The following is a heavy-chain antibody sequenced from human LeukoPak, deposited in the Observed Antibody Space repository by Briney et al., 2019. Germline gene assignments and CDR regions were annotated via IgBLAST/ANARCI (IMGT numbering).Heavy chain of an antibody. Sequence: ASVKVSCKASGYTFTSYGISWVRQAPGQGLEWMGWISAYNGNTNYAQKLQGRVTMTTDTSTSTAYMELRSLRSDDTAVYYCAREVPYCGGDCLGDFDYWGQGTLVTVSS. V-gene: IGHV1-18*01. CDR2: ISAYNGNT. D-gene: IGHD2-21*02. CDR1: GYTFTSYG. CDR3: AREVPYCGGDCLGDFDY. J-gene: IGHJ4*02.